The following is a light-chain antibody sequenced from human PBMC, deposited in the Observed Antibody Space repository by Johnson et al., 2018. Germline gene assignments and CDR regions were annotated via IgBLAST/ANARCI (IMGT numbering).Light chain of an antibody. J-gene: IGLJ1*01. CDR1: SSNIANNY. CDR3: GTWDSSLSAGNV. CDR2: ENN. V-gene: IGLV1-51*02. Sequence: QSVLTQPPSVSAAPGQKVTISCSGSSSNIANNYVSWYQQLPGTAPKLLIYENNKRPSGIPDRFSGSKSGTSATLGITGLQTGDEADYYCGTWDSSLSAGNVFGTGTKLTFL.